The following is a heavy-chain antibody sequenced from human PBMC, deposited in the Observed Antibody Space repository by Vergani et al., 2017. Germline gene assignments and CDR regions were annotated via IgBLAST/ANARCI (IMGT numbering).Heavy chain of an antibody. CDR1: GFPFSTYG. CDR2: IQKDGIDK. J-gene: IGHJ6*02. CDR3: AKVVDYYDSSGYYYYYYGMDV. D-gene: IGHD3-22*01. V-gene: IGHV3-30*02. Sequence: QVQLVESGGGVVQPGESLRLSCAASGFPFSTYGMHWVRQAPGKGLEWVAFIQKDGIDKFYADSVRGRFTISRDISKNTLYLQMNSLRAEDTAVYYCAKVVDYYDSSGYYYYYYGMDVWGQGTTVTVSS.